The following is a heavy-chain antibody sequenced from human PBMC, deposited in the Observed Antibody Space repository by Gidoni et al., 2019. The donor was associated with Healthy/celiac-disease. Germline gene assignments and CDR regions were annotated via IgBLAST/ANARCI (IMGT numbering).Heavy chain of an antibody. V-gene: IGHV3-30*18. J-gene: IGHJ3*02. Sequence: SYGMHWVRQAPGKGLEWVAVISYDGSNKYYADSVKGRFTISRDNSKNTLYLQMNSLRAEDTAVYYCAKTEAYDFWSGYTEGADAFDIWGQGTMVTVSS. CDR2: ISYDGSNK. D-gene: IGHD3-3*01. CDR3: AKTEAYDFWSGYTEGADAFDI. CDR1: SYG.